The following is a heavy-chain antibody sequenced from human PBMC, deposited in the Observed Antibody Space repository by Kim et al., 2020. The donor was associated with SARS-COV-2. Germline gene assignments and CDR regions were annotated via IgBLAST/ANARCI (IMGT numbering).Heavy chain of an antibody. D-gene: IGHD3-10*01. Sequence: GGSLRLSCAASGFSFNTYTMDWVRQAPGKGLEWVSSITVSSTHMYYADSVKGRFTISRDTATNSVYLHMYSLRVDDTAVYYCARGWFGQVGDYWGQEPGSPSPQ. CDR1: GFSFNTYT. CDR2: ITVSSTHM. V-gene: IGHV3-21*01. CDR3: ARGWFGQVGDY. J-gene: IGHJ4*01.